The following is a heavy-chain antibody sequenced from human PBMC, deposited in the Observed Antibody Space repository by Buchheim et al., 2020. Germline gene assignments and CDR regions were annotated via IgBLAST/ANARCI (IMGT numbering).Heavy chain of an antibody. CDR1: GYRFTSQW. CDR3: PRRGRTGTTPNYFDL. J-gene: IGHJ4*02. Sequence: EVQLVQSGAEVKKPGESLKMSCEGSGYRFTSQWIGWVRQMPGKGLEWMGIIYPDDSDARYSPSFQGQVTISVDKSISTAYLQWSSLKASDTDMYYCPRRGRTGTTPNYFDLWGQGTL. V-gene: IGHV5-51*01. CDR2: IYPDDSDA. D-gene: IGHD1-1*01.